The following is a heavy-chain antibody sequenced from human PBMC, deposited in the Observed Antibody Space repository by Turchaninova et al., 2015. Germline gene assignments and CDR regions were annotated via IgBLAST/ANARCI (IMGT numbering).Heavy chain of an antibody. V-gene: IGHV4-38-2*01. D-gene: IGHD6-19*01. Sequence: QVQLQESGPGLVKPSESLSLTCAVPGYSLSSGFCWGWTRQPPGKGLEWIGGISHSGSTSYNPSLKSRVTISLDTSKNQFSLELSSVTAADTAVYYCARRGYSSGWSYDYWGQGTLVTVSS. CDR2: ISHSGST. CDR3: ARRGYSSGWSYDY. J-gene: IGHJ4*02. CDR1: GYSLSSGFC.